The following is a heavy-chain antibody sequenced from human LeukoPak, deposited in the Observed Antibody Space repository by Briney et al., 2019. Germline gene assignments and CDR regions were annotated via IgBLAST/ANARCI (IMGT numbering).Heavy chain of an antibody. J-gene: IGHJ4*02. CDR3: ARERAATIDY. V-gene: IGHV3-21*01. CDR1: GFTFSSYS. D-gene: IGHD5-12*01. CDR2: ISSSSSYI. Sequence: GGSLRLSCAASGFTFSSYSMNWVRQAPGKGLEWVSSISSSSSYIYYADSVKGRFTISRDNSKNTLYLQMNSLRAEDTAVYYCARERAATIDYWGQGTLVTVSS.